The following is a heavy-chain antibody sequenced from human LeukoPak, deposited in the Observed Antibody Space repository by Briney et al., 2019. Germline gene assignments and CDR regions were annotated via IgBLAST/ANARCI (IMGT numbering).Heavy chain of an antibody. J-gene: IGHJ3*02. Sequence: GRSLRLSCTAPGFTFTNYGMHWVRQAPGKGLEWVAVISYDGSNKYYADSVKGRFTISRDNSKNTLYLQMNSLRAEDTAVYYCAKVSRSTFFTSAFDIWGQGTMVTVSS. CDR3: AKVSRSTFFTSAFDI. D-gene: IGHD3-3*01. CDR2: ISYDGSNK. CDR1: GFTFTNYG. V-gene: IGHV3-30*18.